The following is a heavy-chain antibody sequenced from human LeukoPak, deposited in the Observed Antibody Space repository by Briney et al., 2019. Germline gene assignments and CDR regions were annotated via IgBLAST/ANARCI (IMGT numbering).Heavy chain of an antibody. CDR3: ARPYYYYMDV. Sequence: PSETLSLTCAVYGGSFSGYYWSWIRQPPGKGLEWIGEINHSGSTNYNPSLKSRVTISVDTSKNQFSLMLSSVTAADTAVYYCARPYYYYMDVWGKGTTVIVSS. V-gene: IGHV4-34*01. CDR2: INHSGST. J-gene: IGHJ6*03. CDR1: GGSFSGYY.